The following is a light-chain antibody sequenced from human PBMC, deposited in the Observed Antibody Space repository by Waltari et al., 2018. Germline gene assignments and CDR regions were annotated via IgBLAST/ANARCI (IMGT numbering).Light chain of an antibody. CDR2: WAS. V-gene: IGKV4-1*01. J-gene: IGKJ2*01. Sequence: DVVMTQSPDSLTVSLGERATINCKSNQPILHTSNNEISLTWYQQKPGQPPRLLIYWASSRASGVPDRFSGSGSGTDFTLTISSLQAEDVAVYYCQQYYTTPYTFGQGTKLEIK. CDR1: QPILHTSNNEIS. CDR3: QQYYTTPYT.